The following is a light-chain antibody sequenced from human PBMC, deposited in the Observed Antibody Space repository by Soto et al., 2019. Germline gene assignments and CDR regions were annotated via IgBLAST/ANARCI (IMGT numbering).Light chain of an antibody. J-gene: IGKJ2*01. CDR3: QQYNSYTYT. Sequence: LSASVGDRVTITCRASQSISSWLAWYQQKPGKAPKLLIYDASSLESGVPSRFSGSGSGTEFTLTISSLQPDDFATYYCQQYNSYTYTFGQGTKVDIK. V-gene: IGKV1-5*01. CDR2: DAS. CDR1: QSISSW.